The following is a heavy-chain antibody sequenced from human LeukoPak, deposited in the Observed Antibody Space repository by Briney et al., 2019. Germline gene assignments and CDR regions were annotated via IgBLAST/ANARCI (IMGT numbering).Heavy chain of an antibody. V-gene: IGHV1-24*01. Sequence: GASVKVSCKVSGYTLTELSMHWVRQAPGKGLEWMGGFDPEDGETIYAQKFQGRVTMTRDTSISTAYMELSRLRSDDTAVYYCASLDIIGDWGQGTLVTVSS. D-gene: IGHD1-20*01. CDR2: FDPEDGET. CDR1: GYTLTELS. CDR3: ASLDIIGD. J-gene: IGHJ4*02.